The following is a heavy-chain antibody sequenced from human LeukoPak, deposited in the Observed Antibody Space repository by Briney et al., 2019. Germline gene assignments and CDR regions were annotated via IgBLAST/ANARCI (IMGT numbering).Heavy chain of an antibody. CDR3: AIMEGYK. CDR2: IKPDGSEK. CDR1: GFTFSTYW. D-gene: IGHD5-24*01. Sequence: GGSLRLSCAASGFTFSTYWMTWVRQAPGKGLEWVATIKPDGSEKWYVDSVKGRFTISRDNAKNSLYLQMNSLRVEDTAMYYCAIMEGYKWGQGTLVTVSS. V-gene: IGHV3-7*01. J-gene: IGHJ4*02.